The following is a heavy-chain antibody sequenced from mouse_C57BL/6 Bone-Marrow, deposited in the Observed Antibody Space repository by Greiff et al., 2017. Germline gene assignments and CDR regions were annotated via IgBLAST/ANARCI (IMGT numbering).Heavy chain of an antibody. D-gene: IGHD1-1*01. Sequence: QLQQSGPGLVKPSQSLSLTCSVTGYSITSGYYWNWIRQFPGNKLEWMGYISYDGSNNYNPSLKNRISITRDTSKNQFFLKLNSVTTEDTATYYCARGRHYYGSSSAWFAYWGQGTLVTVSA. CDR1: GYSITSGYY. V-gene: IGHV3-6*01. CDR3: ARGRHYYGSSSAWFAY. CDR2: ISYDGSN. J-gene: IGHJ3*01.